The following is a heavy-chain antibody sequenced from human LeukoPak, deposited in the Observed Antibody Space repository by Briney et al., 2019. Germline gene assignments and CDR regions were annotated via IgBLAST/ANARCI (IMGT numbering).Heavy chain of an antibody. CDR1: GFTFSSYA. D-gene: IGHD3-22*01. Sequence: PGGSLRLSCAASGFTFSSYAMSWVRQAPGKGLEWVSAISGSGGSTYYADSVKGRFTISRDNSKNTLYLQMNSLRAEDTAVYYCAKVRQITMIVVVTSLDYWGQGTLVTVSS. CDR2: ISGSGGST. CDR3: AKVRQITMIVVVTSLDY. V-gene: IGHV3-23*01. J-gene: IGHJ4*02.